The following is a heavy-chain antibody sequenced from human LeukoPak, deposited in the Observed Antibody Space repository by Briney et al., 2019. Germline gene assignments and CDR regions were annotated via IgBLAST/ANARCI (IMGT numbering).Heavy chain of an antibody. D-gene: IGHD6-19*01. V-gene: IGHV4-38-2*02. CDR1: GYSISSGYY. Sequence: SETLSLTCTVSGYSISSGYYWGWIRQPPGKGLEWIGSMYHSGSTYYNPSLKSRVTISLDTSKNQFSLKLSSVTAADTAVYYCARCQWLGATCSHDYWGQGTLVTVSS. CDR3: ARCQWLGATCSHDY. J-gene: IGHJ4*02. CDR2: MYHSGST.